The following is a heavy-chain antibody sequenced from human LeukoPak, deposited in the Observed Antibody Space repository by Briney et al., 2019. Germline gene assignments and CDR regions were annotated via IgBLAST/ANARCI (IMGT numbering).Heavy chain of an antibody. CDR2: ISSRSAYI. V-gene: IGHV3-21*01. Sequence: GGSLRLSCAASGFTFSDYSMNWVRQAPGQGLDWVSSISSRSAYISYADSVKGRFTISRDNAKNSLYLEMNSLRAEDTAVYFCVRDRRGSYRYYFDFWGQGTLVTASS. CDR3: VRDRRGSYRYYFDF. CDR1: GFTFSDYS. J-gene: IGHJ4*02. D-gene: IGHD1-26*01.